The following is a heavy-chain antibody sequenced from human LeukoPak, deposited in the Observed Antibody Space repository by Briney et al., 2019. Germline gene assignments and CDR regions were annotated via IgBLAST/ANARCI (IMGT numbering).Heavy chain of an antibody. V-gene: IGHV3-74*01. CDR1: GFTFSGYW. CDR2: IKSDGSST. Sequence: GGSLRLSCAASGFTFSGYWMHWVRQAPGKGLVWVSRIKSDGSSTTYADSVKGRFTISRDNAKNTLYLQMNSLRAEDTAVYYCVRSDWFDPWSQGTLVTVSS. J-gene: IGHJ5*02. CDR3: VRSDWFDP.